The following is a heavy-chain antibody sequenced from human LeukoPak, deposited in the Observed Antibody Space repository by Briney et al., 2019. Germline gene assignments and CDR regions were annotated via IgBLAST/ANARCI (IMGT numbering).Heavy chain of an antibody. V-gene: IGHV1-8*03. CDR3: ARDLSSTSDNNWFDP. J-gene: IGHJ5*02. CDR2: MNPNSGNT. CDR1: GYTFTSYH. Sequence: GASVKVSCKASGYTFTSYHINWVRQATGQGLEWMGWMNPNSGNTGYAQKFQGRVTITRNTSIGTAYMELSSLRSEDTAVYYCARDLSSTSDNNWFDPWGQGTLVTVSS. D-gene: IGHD6-13*01.